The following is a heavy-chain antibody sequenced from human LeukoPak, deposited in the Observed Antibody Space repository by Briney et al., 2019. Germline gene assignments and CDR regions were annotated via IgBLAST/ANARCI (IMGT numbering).Heavy chain of an antibody. J-gene: IGHJ2*01. CDR3: AGEYYYDSSGYYSGWYFDL. D-gene: IGHD3-22*01. CDR2: IYTSGST. CDR1: GGSISSYY. Sequence: KPSETLSLTCTVSGGSISSYYWSWIRQPAGKGLEWIGRIYTSGSTNYNPSLKSRVTMSVDTSKNQFSLKLSSATAADTAVYYCAGEYYYDSSGYYSGWYFDLWGRGALVTVSS. V-gene: IGHV4-4*07.